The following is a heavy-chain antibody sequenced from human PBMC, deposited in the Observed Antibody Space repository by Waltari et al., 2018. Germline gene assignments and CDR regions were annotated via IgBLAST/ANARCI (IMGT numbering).Heavy chain of an antibody. CDR1: GYTFTGYY. CDR2: INPNSGGT. D-gene: IGHD3-16*02. CDR3: ARAQGGTYYDYIWGSYRPPGDY. J-gene: IGHJ4*02. Sequence: QVQLVQSGAEVKKPGASVKVSCKASGYTFTGYYMHWVRQAPGQGLEWMGWINPNSGGTNYAQKFQGRVTMTRDTSISTAYMELSRLRSDDTAVYYCARAQGGTYYDYIWGSYRPPGDYWGQGTLVTVSS. V-gene: IGHV1-2*02.